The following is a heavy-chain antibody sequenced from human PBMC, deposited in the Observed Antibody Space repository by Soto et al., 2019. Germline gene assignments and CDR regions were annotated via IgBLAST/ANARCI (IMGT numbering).Heavy chain of an antibody. CDR1: GFTFINAW. CDR2: VKSKTDGGTT. V-gene: IGHV3-15*07. Sequence: GGSLILSCATSGFTFINAWMNWVRPAPGKGLEWVGRVKSKTDGGTTDYAAPVKGRFTISRDDSKNTLFLQMNSLKIEDTALYYCTTDPYSTRDYWGQGTLVTVSS. CDR3: TTDPYSTRDY. D-gene: IGHD4-4*01. J-gene: IGHJ4*02.